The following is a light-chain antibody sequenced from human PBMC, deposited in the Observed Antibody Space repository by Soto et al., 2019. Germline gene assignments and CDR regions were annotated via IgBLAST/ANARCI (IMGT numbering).Light chain of an antibody. CDR3: ASFTRSVTVV. J-gene: IGLJ2*01. CDR2: DVN. V-gene: IGLV2-14*03. CDR1: SSDVGGYNY. Sequence: QSALTQPASVSGSPGQSITISCAGTSSDVGGYNYVSWYQQHPGKVPRLIISDVNKRPSGVSDRFSGSKSGNTASLTISGLQAEDVADYYCASFTRSVTVVFGGGTKVTVL.